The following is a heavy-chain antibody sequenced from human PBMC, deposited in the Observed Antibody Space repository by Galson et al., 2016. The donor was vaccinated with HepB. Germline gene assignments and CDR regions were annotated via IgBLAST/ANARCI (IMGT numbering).Heavy chain of an antibody. D-gene: IGHD3-22*01. Sequence: CAASGFTFSNYWMHWVRQPPGKGLMWVSRIFADGSRAGYADPVKGRFTISGDNTKNTLFLQMNSLGAEDTAVYYCATMGPPYYDRSGLRQVDSWGQGTLVTVSS. CDR2: IFADGSRA. CDR3: ATMGPPYYDRSGLRQVDS. J-gene: IGHJ4*02. CDR1: GFTFSNYW. V-gene: IGHV3-74*01.